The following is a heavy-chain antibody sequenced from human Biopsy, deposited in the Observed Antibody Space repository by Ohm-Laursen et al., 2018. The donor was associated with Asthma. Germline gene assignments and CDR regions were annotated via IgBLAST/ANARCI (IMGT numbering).Heavy chain of an antibody. CDR2: MYYGETT. CDR3: ARHDHRWDTYADF. D-gene: IGHD2-2*01. V-gene: IGHV4-39*01. Sequence: GTLSLTCTVSGASITSSAYYWGWIRQPPGKGLEWIGSMYYGETTNYSPSLKRRVTISAHTYKNKFSLILSSVTAADTAVYYCARHDHRWDTYADFWGQGTLVTVSS. J-gene: IGHJ4*02. CDR1: GASITSSAYY.